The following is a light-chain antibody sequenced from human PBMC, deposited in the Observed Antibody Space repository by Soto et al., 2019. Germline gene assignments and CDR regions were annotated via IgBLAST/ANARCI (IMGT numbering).Light chain of an antibody. CDR1: SSDVGAYRY. V-gene: IGLV2-14*01. CDR3: SSYTSSTTYV. Sequence: QSALTQPASVSGSPGQSITMSCTGTSSDVGAYRYVSWYQQHPGKAPKLIIYDVSDRPSGISNRFSGSKSDNTASLTISGLQAEDEAEYYCSSYTSSTTYVFGTGTKLTVL. CDR2: DVS. J-gene: IGLJ1*01.